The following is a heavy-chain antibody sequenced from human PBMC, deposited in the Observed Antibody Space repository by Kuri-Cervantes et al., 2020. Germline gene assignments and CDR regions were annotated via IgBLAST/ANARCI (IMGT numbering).Heavy chain of an antibody. CDR1: GGSFSGYY. J-gene: IGHJ4*02. D-gene: IGHD6-13*01. Sequence: ESLKISFAVYGGSFSGYYWSWIRQPPGKGLEWIGEIKHSGSTNYNPSLKSRVTISVDTSRNQFSLKLSSVTAADTAVYYCARANFWYGNYFDYWGQGTLVTVSS. CDR2: IKHSGST. CDR3: ARANFWYGNYFDY. V-gene: IGHV4-34*01.